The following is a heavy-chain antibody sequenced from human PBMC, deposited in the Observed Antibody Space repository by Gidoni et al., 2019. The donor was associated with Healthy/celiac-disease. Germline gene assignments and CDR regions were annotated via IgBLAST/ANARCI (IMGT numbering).Heavy chain of an antibody. V-gene: IGHV4-34*01. CDR1: GGSFSGYY. Sequence: QVQLQQWGAGLLKPSETLSLTCAVYGGSFSGYYWSWTRQPPGKGLEWIGEINHSGSTNYNPSLKSRVTISVDTSKNQFSLKLSSVTAADTAVYYCARGVAAAGIDRASAYYYYGMDVWGQGTTVTVSS. J-gene: IGHJ6*02. CDR2: INHSGST. CDR3: ARGVAAAGIDRASAYYYYGMDV. D-gene: IGHD6-13*01.